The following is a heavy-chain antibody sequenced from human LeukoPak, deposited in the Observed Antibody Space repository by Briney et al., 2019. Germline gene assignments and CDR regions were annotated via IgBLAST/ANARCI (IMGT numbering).Heavy chain of an antibody. J-gene: IGHJ6*02. CDR2: ISGSGGGT. D-gene: IGHD5-18*01. CDR3: ARDAVDTANAV. V-gene: IGHV3-23*01. Sequence: GGSLRLSCAASRFTFSSYAMSWVRQAPEKGLEWVSTISGSGGGTYYADSVKGRFTISRDNAKNTLYLQMNSLRAEDTAVYYCARDAVDTANAVWGQGTTVTVSS. CDR1: RFTFSSYA.